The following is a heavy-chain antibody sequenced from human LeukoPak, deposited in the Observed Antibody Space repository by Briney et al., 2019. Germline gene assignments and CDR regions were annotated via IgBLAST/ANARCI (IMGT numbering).Heavy chain of an antibody. CDR1: GFTFDDYG. V-gene: IGHV3-20*04. J-gene: IGHJ3*02. Sequence: PGGSLRLSCAASGFTFDDYGMSWVRQAPGKGLEWVSGINWNGGSTGYEDSVKGRFTISRDNAKNSLYLQMNSLRAEDTALYYCARVKLLYGSGIGDAFDIWGQGTMVTDSS. CDR2: INWNGGST. D-gene: IGHD3-10*01. CDR3: ARVKLLYGSGIGDAFDI.